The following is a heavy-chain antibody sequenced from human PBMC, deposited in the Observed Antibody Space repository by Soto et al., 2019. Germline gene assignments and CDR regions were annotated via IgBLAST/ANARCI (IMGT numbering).Heavy chain of an antibody. J-gene: IGHJ3*02. V-gene: IGHV3-21*01. D-gene: IGHD3-10*01. CDR1: GFTFSSYS. Sequence: GGSLRLSCAASGFTFSSYSMNWVRQAPGKGLEWVSSISSSSSYIYYADSVKGRFTISRDNAKNSLYLQMNSLRAEDAAVYYCARLHGAAFDIWGQGTMVTVSS. CDR2: ISSSSSYI. CDR3: ARLHGAAFDI.